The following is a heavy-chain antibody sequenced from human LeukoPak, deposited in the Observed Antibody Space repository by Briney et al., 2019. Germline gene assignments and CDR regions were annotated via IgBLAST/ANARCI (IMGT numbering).Heavy chain of an antibody. CDR1: GFSFSSYW. CDR3: ARLNSAYGDGVDY. CDR2: IRSDRSST. Sequence: PGGSLRLSCAASGFSFSSYWMHWVRQAPGKGLVWVSRIRSDRSSTSYADSLKGRFTISRDNAKNTLYLQMNSLRAEDTAVYYCARLNSAYGDGVDYWGQGTLVTVSS. D-gene: IGHD5-12*01. V-gene: IGHV3-74*01. J-gene: IGHJ4*02.